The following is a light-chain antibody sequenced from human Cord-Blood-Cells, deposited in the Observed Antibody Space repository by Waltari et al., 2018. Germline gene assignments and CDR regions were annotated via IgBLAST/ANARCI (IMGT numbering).Light chain of an antibody. CDR2: DVS. CDR3: CSYAGSYTYV. CDR1: SSDVGRYHY. J-gene: IGLJ1*01. Sequence: QSALTQPRSVLGSPGQSVTISCTGPSSDVGRYHYSCCYQQHPGKAPKLMIYDVSKRPSGVPDRFSGSKSGNTASLTISGLQAEDEADYYCCSYAGSYTYVFGTGTKVTVL. V-gene: IGLV2-11*01.